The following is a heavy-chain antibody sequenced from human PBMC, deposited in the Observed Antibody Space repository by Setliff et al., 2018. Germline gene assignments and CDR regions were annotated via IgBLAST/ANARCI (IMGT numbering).Heavy chain of an antibody. CDR3: VRDRAAIVVGPPTAAFDI. CDR2: ISGYNGYT. CDR1: GFVFTNYA. J-gene: IGHJ3*02. D-gene: IGHD2-2*01. V-gene: IGHV1-18*01. Sequence: GASVKVSCKTSGFVFTNYAITWVRQAPGQGLEWMGWISGYNGYTVYAQKLQGRVTLTTDTSTGTAYMEVRSLRSDDTAQYYCVRDRAAIVVGPPTAAFDIWGQGTMVTVSS.